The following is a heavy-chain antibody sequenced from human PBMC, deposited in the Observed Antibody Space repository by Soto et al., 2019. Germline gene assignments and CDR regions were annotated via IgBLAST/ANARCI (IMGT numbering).Heavy chain of an antibody. Sequence: QVQLQQWGAGLLKPSETLSLTCSVYGGSFSGNFWTWIRQPPGKGLEWIGEINHSGITNYNPSLKSRVTISVDTSKKQFSLNLISVTAADTAVYYCARDPWGSNGPRYYYYYMDVWGQGTTVTVSS. CDR2: INHSGIT. D-gene: IGHD3-16*01. J-gene: IGHJ6*02. V-gene: IGHV4-34*01. CDR1: GGSFSGNF. CDR3: ARDPWGSNGPRYYYYYMDV.